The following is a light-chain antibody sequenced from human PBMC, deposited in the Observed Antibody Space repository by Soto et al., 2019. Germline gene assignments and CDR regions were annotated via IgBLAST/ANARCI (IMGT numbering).Light chain of an antibody. Sequence: QSALTQPRSVSGSPGQSVTISCTGTSSDVGGYNYVSWYQQHPGKAPKVMIYDVNKRPSGVPDRFSGSKSGNTASLTISGLQAEDEADYYCCSYAGSYTYVVFGGGTKVTVL. J-gene: IGLJ2*01. CDR1: SSDVGGYNY. CDR2: DVN. CDR3: CSYAGSYTYVV. V-gene: IGLV2-11*01.